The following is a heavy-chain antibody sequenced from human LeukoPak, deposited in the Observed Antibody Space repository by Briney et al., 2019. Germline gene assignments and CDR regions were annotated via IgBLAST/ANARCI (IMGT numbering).Heavy chain of an antibody. Sequence: SQTLSLTCAISGDSVSSNSAAWNWIRQSPSRGLEWLGRTYYRSKWYNDYAVSVKSRITINPDTSKNQFSLQLNSVAPEDTAVYYCAREGQWLVSYYYYGMDVWGQGTTVTVSS. J-gene: IGHJ6*02. CDR1: GDSVSSNSAA. CDR3: AREGQWLVSYYYYGMDV. D-gene: IGHD6-19*01. V-gene: IGHV6-1*01. CDR2: TYYRSKWYN.